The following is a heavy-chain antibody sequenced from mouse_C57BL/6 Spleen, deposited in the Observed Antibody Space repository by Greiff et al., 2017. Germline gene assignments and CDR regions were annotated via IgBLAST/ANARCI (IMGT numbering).Heavy chain of an antibody. V-gene: IGHV3-6*01. D-gene: IGHD4-1*02. J-gene: IGHJ3*01. Sequence: EVQLQESGPGLVKPSQSLSLTCSVTGYSITSGYYWHWIRQFPGNKLEWMGYISYDGSNNYNPSLTNRISITRDTSKNQFFLKLNSVTTEDTATYYCARDPYTNCGFAYWGQGTLVTVSA. CDR2: ISYDGSN. CDR1: GYSITSGYY. CDR3: ARDPYTNCGFAY.